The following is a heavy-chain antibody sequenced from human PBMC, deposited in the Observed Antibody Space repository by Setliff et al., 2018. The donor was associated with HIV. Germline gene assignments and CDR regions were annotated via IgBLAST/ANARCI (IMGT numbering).Heavy chain of an antibody. V-gene: IGHV4-59*08. Sequence: ETLSLTCTVSGASITSSYWTWIRQSPGRGLEYLGYINYSGDSNYSPSLKSRLSMSLDASTSQFSMRLNSLTAADTAMYYCARFARDPTDWGRGILVTVSS. CDR3: ARFARDPTD. CDR2: INYSGDS. J-gene: IGHJ4*02. CDR1: GASITSSY.